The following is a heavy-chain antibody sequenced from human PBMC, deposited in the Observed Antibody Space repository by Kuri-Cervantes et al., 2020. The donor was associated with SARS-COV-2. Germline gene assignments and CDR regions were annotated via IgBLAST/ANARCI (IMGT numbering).Heavy chain of an antibody. CDR1: GFTFSSYS. J-gene: IGHJ3*01. D-gene: IGHD1-1*01. Sequence: GGSLRLSCAASGFTFSSYSMNWVRQAPGKGLEWVSYISSSSSTIYYADSVKGRFTIPRDNAKNSLYLQINGLRAEDTALYYCAKDNWDQAPDDAFDVWGQGTMVTVSS. CDR3: AKDNWDQAPDDAFDV. CDR2: ISSSSSTI. V-gene: IGHV3-48*01.